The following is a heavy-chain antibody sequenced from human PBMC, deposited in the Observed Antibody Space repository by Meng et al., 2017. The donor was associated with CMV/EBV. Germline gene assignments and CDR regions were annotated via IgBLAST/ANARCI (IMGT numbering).Heavy chain of an antibody. Sequence: QVQLQASGPGLVKPSAALSLTCTVSGGSISSYYWSWIRQPAGKGLEWIGRIYTSGSTNYNPSLKSRVTMSVDTSKNQFSLKPSSVTAADTAVYYCARHGDIAMVVGIDYWGQGTLVTVSS. CDR3: ARHGDIAMVVGIDY. J-gene: IGHJ4*02. CDR2: IYTSGST. CDR1: GGSISSYY. D-gene: IGHD5-18*01. V-gene: IGHV4-4*07.